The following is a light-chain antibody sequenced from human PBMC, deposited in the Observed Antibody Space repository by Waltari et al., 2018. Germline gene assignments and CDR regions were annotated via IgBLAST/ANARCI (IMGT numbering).Light chain of an antibody. V-gene: IGLV2-14*03. CDR3: SSYTTTSTVL. J-gene: IGLJ2*01. CDR2: EVS. Sequence: QSALTQPASVSGSPGQSIIISCTGTSSDVGDDKYVSWYQQHPGKAPKLMIYEVSNRPSGVSDRFSGSKSGNTASLTISVLQADDEAAYYCSSYTTTSTVLFGGGTELTVL. CDR1: SSDVGDDKY.